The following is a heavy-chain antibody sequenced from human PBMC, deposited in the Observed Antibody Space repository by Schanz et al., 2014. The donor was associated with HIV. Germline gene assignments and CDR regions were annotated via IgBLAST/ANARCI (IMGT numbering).Heavy chain of an antibody. V-gene: IGHV3-23*01. CDR3: AKRGPYTGRYEYFQQ. CDR2: INWNGDTT. Sequence: EVQLLEFGGGSVRPGESLRLSCLASGFTFNNYAMSWVRQAPGKGLEWVAVINWNGDTTYYADSVKGRFTISRDNSNNVLFLHMPTLRAEDTATYYCAKRGPYTGRYEYFQQWGQGTLVTVSS. CDR1: GFTFNNYA. J-gene: IGHJ1*01. D-gene: IGHD1-26*01.